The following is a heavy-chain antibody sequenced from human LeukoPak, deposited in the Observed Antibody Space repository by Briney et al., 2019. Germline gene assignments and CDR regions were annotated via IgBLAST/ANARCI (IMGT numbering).Heavy chain of an antibody. CDR1: GYSISSGYY. J-gene: IGHJ6*03. CDR2: MYHSGST. D-gene: IGHD3-10*01. CDR3: ARGFFTMVRGVIISYYYYMDV. Sequence: SETLSLTCTVSGYSISSGYYWGWIRQPPGKGLECIGTMYHSGSTFYNPSLKSRVTISVDTSKNQFSLKLSSVTAADTAVYYCARGFFTMVRGVIISYYYYMDVWGKGTTVTVSS. V-gene: IGHV4-38-2*02.